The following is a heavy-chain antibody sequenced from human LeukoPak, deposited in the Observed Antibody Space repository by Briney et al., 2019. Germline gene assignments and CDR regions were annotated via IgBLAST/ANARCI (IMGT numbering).Heavy chain of an antibody. Sequence: SETLSLTCAVYGGSFSGYYWSWIRQPPGKGLEWIGEINHSGSTDYNPSLKSRVTISVDTSKNQFPLKLSSVTAADTAVYYCARGGGITMVRGRVRLFDPWGQGTLVTVSS. CDR3: ARGGGITMVRGRVRLFDP. J-gene: IGHJ5*02. CDR2: INHSGST. V-gene: IGHV4-34*01. D-gene: IGHD3-10*01. CDR1: GGSFSGYY.